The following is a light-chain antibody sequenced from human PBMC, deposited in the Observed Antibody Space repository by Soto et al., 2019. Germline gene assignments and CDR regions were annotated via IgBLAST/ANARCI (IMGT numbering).Light chain of an antibody. CDR1: QFMSSNY. CDR3: QQDYNLPWT. J-gene: IGKJ3*01. CDR2: GAS. Sequence: EILMTQSPATLSLSPGDRATLSCRASQFMSSNYLSWYKQKPGQAPRLLIYGASTRATGIPDRFSGSGSETEFTLTISNLQPEDFEVYYCQQDYNLPWTFGPGTKVDIK. V-gene: IGKV3D-7*01.